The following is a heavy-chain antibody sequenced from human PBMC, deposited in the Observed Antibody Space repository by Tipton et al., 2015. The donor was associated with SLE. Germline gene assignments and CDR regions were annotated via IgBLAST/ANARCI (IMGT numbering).Heavy chain of an antibody. D-gene: IGHD1-20*01. J-gene: IGHJ6*02. V-gene: IGHV4-34*01. CDR2: ISHSGNT. CDR3: ARDLTGTIGSPIYGLDV. CDR1: GGSFSDYY. Sequence: TLSLTCAVYGGSFSDYYWSWIRQPPGKGLEWIGEISHSGNTIYSPSLKSRVTILIDTSKNQFSLMLSSVTAADTAVYYCARDLTGTIGSPIYGLDVWGRGTAVTVSS.